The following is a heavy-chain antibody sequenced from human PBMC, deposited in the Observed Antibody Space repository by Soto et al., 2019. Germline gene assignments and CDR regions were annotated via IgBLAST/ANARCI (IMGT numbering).Heavy chain of an antibody. J-gene: IGHJ4*02. V-gene: IGHV4-34*01. CDR1: GGSFSGYY. Sequence: LSLTCAVYGGSFSGYYWSWIRQPPGKGLEWIGEINHSGSTNYNPSLKSRVTISVDTSKNQFSLKLSSVTAADTAVYYCARVTIAAAGTGFDYWGQGTLVTVSS. CDR3: ARVTIAAAGTGFDY. CDR2: INHSGST. D-gene: IGHD6-13*01.